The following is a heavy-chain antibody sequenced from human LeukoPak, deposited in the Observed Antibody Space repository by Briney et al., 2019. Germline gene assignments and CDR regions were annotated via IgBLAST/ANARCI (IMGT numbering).Heavy chain of an antibody. D-gene: IGHD5-12*01. J-gene: IGHJ5*02. CDR1: GYTFTVYY. CDR2: INPNSGGT. CDR3: ARDRTPSGYENNWFYL. V-gene: IGHV1-2*02. Sequence: GASVTVSFKASGYTFTVYYMHWVRQAPGQGREWMGWINPNSGGTNYAQKFQGRVTMTRDTPISTAYMELISLRYDDTAVSYCARDRTPSGYENNWFYLWGQGTLVTVSS.